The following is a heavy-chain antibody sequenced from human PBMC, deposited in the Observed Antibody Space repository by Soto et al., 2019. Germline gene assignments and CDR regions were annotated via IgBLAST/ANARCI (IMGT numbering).Heavy chain of an antibody. Sequence: SETLSLTWAVYGGSFSGYSWSWIRQPPGKGLEWIGNIHYNGNTKYNPSLKSRVTMSVDTSKNQFSLKLISVTAADTAVYYCAREGNLGRWLQPLDYWGQGTLVTVSS. CDR2: IHYNGNT. D-gene: IGHD5-12*01. CDR1: GGSFSGYS. V-gene: IGHV4-59*01. CDR3: AREGNLGRWLQPLDY. J-gene: IGHJ4*02.